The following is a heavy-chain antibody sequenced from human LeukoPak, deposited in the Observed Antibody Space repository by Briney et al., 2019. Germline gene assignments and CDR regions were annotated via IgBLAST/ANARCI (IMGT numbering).Heavy chain of an antibody. CDR2: IYYTGGT. D-gene: IGHD3-3*01. CDR3: AGTIFGVAPYMDV. J-gene: IGHJ6*03. V-gene: IGHV4-31*03. Sequence: LSLPFSVSGDSISSGGHYWSWVRPHPGKGKEWIANIYYTGGTHYNPSPKSRLSISVDTSKNQVSLKVTSVTAADTAVYYCAGTIFGVAPYMDVWGKGTTVTVSS. CDR1: GDSISSGGHY.